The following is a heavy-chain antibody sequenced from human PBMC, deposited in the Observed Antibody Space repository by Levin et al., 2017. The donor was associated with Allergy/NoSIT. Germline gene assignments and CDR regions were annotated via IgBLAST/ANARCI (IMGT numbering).Heavy chain of an antibody. CDR3: VTPRGFCAGGTCHPAD. D-gene: IGHD2-8*02. CDR2: IYPRDSDT. J-gene: IGHJ4*02. Sequence: NGLEWMGVIYPRDSDTIYNPSFQGHVSISADTSTDTTYLQWDSLEASDTATYYCVTPRGFCAGGTCHPADWGQGTLVTVSS. V-gene: IGHV5-51*01.